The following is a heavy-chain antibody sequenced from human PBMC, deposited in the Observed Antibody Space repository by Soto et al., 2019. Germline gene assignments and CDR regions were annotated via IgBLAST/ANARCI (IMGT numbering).Heavy chain of an antibody. J-gene: IGHJ4*02. CDR1: GGSISSGDYY. V-gene: IGHV4-30-4*01. Sequence: QVQLQESGPGLVKPSQTLSLTCTVSGGSISSGDYYWSWIRQPPGKGLEWIGYIYYSGSTYYNPSLKSXXTXSXGTSKNQCSLKLSSVTAADTAVYYCARESQVGYDGHWGQGTLVTVSS. D-gene: IGHD5-12*01. CDR2: IYYSGST. CDR3: ARESQVGYDGH.